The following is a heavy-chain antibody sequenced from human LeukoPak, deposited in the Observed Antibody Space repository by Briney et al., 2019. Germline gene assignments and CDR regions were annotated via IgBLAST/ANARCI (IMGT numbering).Heavy chain of an antibody. CDR2: IIPIFGTA. Sequence: SVKVSCKASGGTFSSYAISWVRQAPGQGLEWMGGIIPIFGTANYAQKFQGRVTITADESTSTAYMELSSLRSEDTAVYYCARHGTGDPEFDYWAREPWSPSPQ. CDR3: ARHGTGDPEFDY. J-gene: IGHJ4*02. D-gene: IGHD1-14*01. V-gene: IGHV1-69*13. CDR1: GGTFSSYA.